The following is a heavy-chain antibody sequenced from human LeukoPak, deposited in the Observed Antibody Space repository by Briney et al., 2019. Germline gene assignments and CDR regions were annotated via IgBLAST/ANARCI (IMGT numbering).Heavy chain of an antibody. V-gene: IGHV1-69*01. CDR3: ARAGTGYSSSWHPAFDYYGMDV. CDR2: IIPIFGTA. D-gene: IGHD6-13*01. CDR1: GGTFSSYA. Sequence: ASVKVSCKASGGTFSSYAISWVRQAPGQGLEWMGGIIPIFGTANYAQKFQGRVTITADESTSTAYMELSSLRSEDTAVYYCARAGTGYSSSWHPAFDYYGMDVWGQGTTVTVSS. J-gene: IGHJ6*02.